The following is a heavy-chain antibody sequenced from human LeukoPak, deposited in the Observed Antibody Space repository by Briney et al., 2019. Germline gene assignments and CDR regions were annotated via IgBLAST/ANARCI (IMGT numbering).Heavy chain of an antibody. CDR3: ARDSSSTSHYYYGMDV. CDR2: IIPIFGTA. D-gene: IGHD2-2*01. J-gene: IGHJ6*02. CDR1: GGTFSSYA. Sequence: SVKVSCKASGGTFSSYAISWVRQAPGQGLEWMGGIIPIFGTANYAQKFQGRVTITADESTSTAYMELSSLRSDDTAVYYCARDSSSTSHYYYGMDVWGQGTTVTVSS. V-gene: IGHV1-69*13.